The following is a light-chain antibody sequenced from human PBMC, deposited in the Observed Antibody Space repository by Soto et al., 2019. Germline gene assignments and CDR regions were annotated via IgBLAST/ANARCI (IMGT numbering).Light chain of an antibody. J-gene: IGLJ1*01. CDR2: DVS. CDR1: SSEVGGYNY. Sequence: QSALTQPASVSGSPGQSITISCTGTSSEVGGYNYVSWYQHHPGKAPKLMIYDVSNRPSRVSNRFSGSKSGNTASLTISGLQPEDEADYYCSSYTTSNTRQIVCGTGTKVTVL. V-gene: IGLV2-14*03. CDR3: SSYTTSNTRQIV.